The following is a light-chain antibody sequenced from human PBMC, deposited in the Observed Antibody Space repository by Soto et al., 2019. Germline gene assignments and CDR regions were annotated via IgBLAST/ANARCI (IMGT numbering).Light chain of an antibody. V-gene: IGKV1-5*03. Sequence: DIQMTQSPTTLSASVGDRVTITCRASQSISIWLAWYQQKPGKAPKILIYETSSLESGVPSRFGGSGSGTEFTLTITSLQPDDFATYYCQQYNNYPQAFGQGTKVDIK. CDR1: QSISIW. CDR2: ETS. J-gene: IGKJ1*01. CDR3: QQYNNYPQA.